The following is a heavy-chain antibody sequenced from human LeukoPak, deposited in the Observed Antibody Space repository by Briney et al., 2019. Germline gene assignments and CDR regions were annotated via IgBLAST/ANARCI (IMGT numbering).Heavy chain of an antibody. CDR3: ARTLGSSSTSSALDS. J-gene: IGHJ4*02. V-gene: IGHV3-7*01. D-gene: IGHD2-2*01. CDR1: GFTFRNYW. CDR2: IKQDGSEK. Sequence: GGSLRLSCAASGFTFRNYWMSWVRQAPGKGLEWVANIKQDGSEKYYVDSVEGRFTISRDNAKNSLYLQMNSLRAEDTAVYYCARTLGSSSTSSALDSWGQGTLVTVSS.